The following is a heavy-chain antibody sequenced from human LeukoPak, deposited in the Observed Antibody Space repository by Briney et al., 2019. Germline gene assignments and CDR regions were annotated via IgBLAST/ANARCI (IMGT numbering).Heavy chain of an antibody. V-gene: IGHV3-13*01. CDR2: IGTAGDT. D-gene: IGHD6-13*01. CDR3: ARDSSSRGAFDI. J-gene: IGHJ3*02. Sequence: GGSLRLSCAASGFTFSSYDMHWVRQATGKGLEWVSAIGTAGDTYYPGSVKGRFTISRENAKNSLYLQMNSLRAGDTAVYYCARDSSSRGAFDIWGQGTMVTVSS. CDR1: GFTFSSYD.